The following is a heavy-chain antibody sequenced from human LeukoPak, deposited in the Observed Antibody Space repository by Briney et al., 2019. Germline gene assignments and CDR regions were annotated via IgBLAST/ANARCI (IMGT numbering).Heavy chain of an antibody. D-gene: IGHD3-9*01. CDR2: IYTSGST. Sequence: SQTLSLTCTVSGGSISSGSYYWSWIRQPAGKGLEWIGRIYTSGSTNYNPSLKSRVTISVDTSKNQFSLKLSSVTAADTAVYYCARVTGPHAFDIWGQGTLVTVSS. CDR1: GGSISSGSYY. J-gene: IGHJ3*02. V-gene: IGHV4-61*02. CDR3: ARVTGPHAFDI.